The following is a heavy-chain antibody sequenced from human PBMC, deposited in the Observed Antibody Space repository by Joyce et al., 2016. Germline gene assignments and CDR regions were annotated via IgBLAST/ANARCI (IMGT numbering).Heavy chain of an antibody. CDR2: IDPSDSKT. D-gene: IGHD1-14*01. CDR1: GYSFSSFW. V-gene: IGHV5-10-1*03. J-gene: IGHJ4*02. Sequence: EVQLVQSGAEVKKPGESLRISCTGSGYSFSSFWISWVRQVPGKGLEWMGKIDPSDSKTNYSPSFEGHVTISADKSISTAYLQLSSLKASDTAMYYCAATGGDFGSWGQGTLVTVSS. CDR3: AATGGDFGS.